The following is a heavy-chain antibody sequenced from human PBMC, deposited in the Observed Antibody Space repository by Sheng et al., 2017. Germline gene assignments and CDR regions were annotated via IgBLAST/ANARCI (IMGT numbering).Heavy chain of an antibody. CDR3: AREMPVSGSSYYMDV. J-gene: IGHJ6*03. D-gene: IGHD3-22*01. CDR2: SISVGIP. V-gene: IGHV4-39*07. Sequence: QLQLQESGPRRGEAPRRPCPSAAMSLVAPAAVLITGPGSASPQGRGWSGLGVSISVGIPTYNPSLESRVTISVDTSKTQFSLKLTSVTAADTALYFCAREMPVSGSSYYMDVWGKGTTVTVSS. CDR1: VAPAAVLIT.